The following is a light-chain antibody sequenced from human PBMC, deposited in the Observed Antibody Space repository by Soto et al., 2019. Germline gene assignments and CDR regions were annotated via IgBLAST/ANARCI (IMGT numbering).Light chain of an antibody. CDR2: DAS. Sequence: DIQMTPSPSSLSASVGDRITITCQASQDISNFLNWYQQKPGKAPKVLIYDASNLEPGVPSRFRGSGSGTGTDFTFSISSLQPDDIAIYYCQQYDSLPFTFGPGTKVDIK. CDR3: QQYDSLPFT. V-gene: IGKV1-33*01. J-gene: IGKJ3*01. CDR1: QDISNF.